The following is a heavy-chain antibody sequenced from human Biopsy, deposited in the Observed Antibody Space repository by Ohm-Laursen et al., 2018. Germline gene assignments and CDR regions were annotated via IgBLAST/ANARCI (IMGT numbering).Heavy chain of an antibody. Sequence: ESLKISCKGSGYSFGNFWIGWVRQLPGKGLEWMGSIYPGDSDSKYSQSFQGQATISVDASVSIAYLQWSSLKASDTAMYYCARSSAAGFYFYGMDIWGQGTMVTVSS. CDR2: IYPGDSDS. V-gene: IGHV5-51*01. J-gene: IGHJ6*02. D-gene: IGHD2-15*01. CDR1: GYSFGNFW. CDR3: ARSSAAGFYFYGMDI.